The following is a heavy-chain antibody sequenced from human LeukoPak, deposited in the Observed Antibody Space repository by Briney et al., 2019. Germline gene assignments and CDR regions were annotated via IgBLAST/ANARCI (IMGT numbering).Heavy chain of an antibody. CDR2: INMYTANP. Sequence: GASVKVSCKASGYTFTRYAIYWLRQAPGQGLEWMGWINMYTANPAYAQGFTERFVFSLDTSVTTAYLQISNLKTEDTAVYYCARHDNDDDFDYWGQGTLVTVSS. CDR3: ARHDNDDDFDY. J-gene: IGHJ4*02. V-gene: IGHV7-4-1*02. CDR1: GYTFTRYA. D-gene: IGHD3-16*01.